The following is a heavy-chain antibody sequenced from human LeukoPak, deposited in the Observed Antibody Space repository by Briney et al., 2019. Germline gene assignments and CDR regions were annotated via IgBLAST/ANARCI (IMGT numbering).Heavy chain of an antibody. Sequence: GGSLRLSCAASGFIFTSYIMKWVRQAPGRGLEWVSTISNSGTNTHYADSVKGRFTISRDNAKNALYLQMNSLRAEDTAVYYCASVVGGYYPPVEGFDMWGQGTMVTVSS. J-gene: IGHJ3*02. V-gene: IGHV3-21*01. D-gene: IGHD3-3*01. CDR3: ASVVGGYYPPVEGFDM. CDR1: GFIFTSYI. CDR2: ISNSGTNT.